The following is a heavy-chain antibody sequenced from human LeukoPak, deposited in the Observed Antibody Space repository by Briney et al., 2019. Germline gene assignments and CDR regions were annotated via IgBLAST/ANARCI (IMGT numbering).Heavy chain of an antibody. D-gene: IGHD5-12*01. J-gene: IGHJ4*02. Sequence: PSGTLSLTCAVSGYSISSGYYWGWIRQPPGKGLEWSGSIYHSGSTYYNPSLKSRVTISVDTSKNQFSLKLNSLTAADTAVYYCASLLNIAGYSGYDSDYWSQGTLVTVSS. CDR2: IYHSGST. CDR3: ASLLNIAGYSGYDSDY. V-gene: IGHV4-38-2*01. CDR1: GYSISSGYY.